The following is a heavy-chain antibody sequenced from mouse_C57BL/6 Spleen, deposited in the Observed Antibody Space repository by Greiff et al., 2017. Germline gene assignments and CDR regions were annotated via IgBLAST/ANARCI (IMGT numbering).Heavy chain of an antibody. CDR2: IDPANGNT. Sequence: VQLQQSVAELVRPGASVKLSCTASGFNFKNTYMHWVKQRPEQGLEWIGRIDPANGNTKYAPKFQGKATITADTSSNTAYLQLSSLTSEDTAIYYCAFGYYWFAYWGQGTLVTVSA. CDR3: AFGYYWFAY. V-gene: IGHV14-3*01. CDR1: GFNFKNTY. J-gene: IGHJ3*01. D-gene: IGHD2-3*01.